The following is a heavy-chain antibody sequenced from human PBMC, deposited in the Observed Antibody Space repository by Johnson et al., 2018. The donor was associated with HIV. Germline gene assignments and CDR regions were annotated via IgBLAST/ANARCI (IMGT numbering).Heavy chain of an antibody. D-gene: IGHD6-19*01. CDR1: GFNFDDFD. CDR2: INWSVGDA. CDR3: ARVSRLGDIAVLSEAIGV. J-gene: IGHJ3*01. V-gene: IGHV3-20*04. Sequence: VQLVESGGGVIRPGGSLRLSCVASGFNFDDFDMSWVRQPPGGGLEWVSGINWSVGDAGYVDSVKGRFPLSRDNAKNSLYLQMNSLRAEDTALYYCARVSRLGDIAVLSEAIGVWGQGTMVTVSS.